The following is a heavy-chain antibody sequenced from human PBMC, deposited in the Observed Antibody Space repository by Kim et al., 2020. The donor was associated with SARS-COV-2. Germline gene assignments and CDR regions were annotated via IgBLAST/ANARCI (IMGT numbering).Heavy chain of an antibody. V-gene: IGHV4-39*02. CDR1: GDSISRSTNH. CDR2: IYYSGNT. CDR3: ARLMYSSSWSYWWAFDI. D-gene: IGHD6-13*01. Sequence: SETLSLTCTVSGDSISRSTNHWGWIRQPPGKGLEWIGSIYYSGNTYYNSSLKSRVTISVDTPKNHFSLNLNSLTAADTALYYCARLMYSSSWSYWWAFDIWGQGTMVTVSS. J-gene: IGHJ3*02.